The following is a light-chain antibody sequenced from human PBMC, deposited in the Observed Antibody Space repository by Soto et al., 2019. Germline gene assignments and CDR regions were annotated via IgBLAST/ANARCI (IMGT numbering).Light chain of an antibody. CDR3: SSYAGNTTFGV. J-gene: IGLJ1*01. CDR2: GNS. V-gene: IGLV1-40*01. Sequence: QSVLTQPPSVSGAPGQRVTISCTGSSSNIGAGYDVHWYQQLPGTAPKLLIYGNSNRPSGVPDRFSGSKSGTSASLAITGLQAEDEADYYCSSYAGNTTFGVFGTGTKLTVL. CDR1: SSNIGAGYD.